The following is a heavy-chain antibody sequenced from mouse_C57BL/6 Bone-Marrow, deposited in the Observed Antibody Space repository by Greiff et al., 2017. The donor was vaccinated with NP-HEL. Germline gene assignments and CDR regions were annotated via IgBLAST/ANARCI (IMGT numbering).Heavy chain of an antibody. Sequence: VKLMESGAELARPGASVKLSCKASGYTFTSYGISWVKQRTGQGLEWIGEIYPRSGNTYYNEKFKGKATLTADKSSSTAYMELRSLTSEDSAVYFCARKFYYGSSHWYFDVWGTGTTVTVSS. J-gene: IGHJ1*03. CDR1: GYTFTSYG. D-gene: IGHD1-1*01. CDR3: ARKFYYGSSHWYFDV. CDR2: IYPRSGNT. V-gene: IGHV1-81*01.